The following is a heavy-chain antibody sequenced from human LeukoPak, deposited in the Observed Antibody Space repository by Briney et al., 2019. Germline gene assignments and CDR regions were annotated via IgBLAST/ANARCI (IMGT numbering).Heavy chain of an antibody. V-gene: IGHV4-4*07. Sequence: SETLSLTCTVSGGSISSYYWSWIRQPAGKGLEWIGRIYTSGSTNHNPSLKSRVTISVDKAKNQFSLKLSSVTAGDTAVYYWARDCSGGSCYPHYYYMDVWGKGTTVTVSS. J-gene: IGHJ6*03. CDR2: IYTSGST. CDR1: GGSISSYY. CDR3: ARDCSGGSCYPHYYYMDV. D-gene: IGHD2-15*01.